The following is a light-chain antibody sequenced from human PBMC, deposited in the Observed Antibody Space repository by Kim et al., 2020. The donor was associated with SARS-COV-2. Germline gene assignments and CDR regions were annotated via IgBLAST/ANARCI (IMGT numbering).Light chain of an antibody. V-gene: IGKV3-20*01. CDR1: QTVHYNY. CDR2: DAS. J-gene: IGKJ1*01. Sequence: LSPGERASLSRRASQTVHYNYLAGYQHKPGQAPRLLIHDASSRATGIPDRFSGSGSGTDFTLTISSLEPEDVAVYYCQQYGRSAAFGQGTKVDIK. CDR3: QQYGRSAA.